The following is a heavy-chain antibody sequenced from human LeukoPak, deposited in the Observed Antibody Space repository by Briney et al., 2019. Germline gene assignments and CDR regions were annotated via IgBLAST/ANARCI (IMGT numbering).Heavy chain of an antibody. CDR3: ARALDGTGAAFDI. CDR1: GGTFSSYA. V-gene: IGHV1-69*04. J-gene: IGHJ3*02. CDR2: IIPILGIA. D-gene: IGHD1-1*01. Sequence: SVKVSCKASGGTFSSYAISWVRQAPGQGLEWMGRIIPILGIANYAQKFQGRVTITADKSTSTAYMELSSLRSEDTAVYYCARALDGTGAAFDIWGQGTMVTVSS.